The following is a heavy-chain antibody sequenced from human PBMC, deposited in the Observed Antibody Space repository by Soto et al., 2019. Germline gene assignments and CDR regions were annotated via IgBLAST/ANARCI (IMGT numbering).Heavy chain of an antibody. V-gene: IGHV3-23*01. CDR2: ISGSGGST. CDR3: ATTHYYYDSSGYYRDFDY. D-gene: IGHD3-22*01. CDR1: GFTFSSYA. J-gene: IGHJ4*02. Sequence: PGGSLRLSCAASGFTFSSYAMSWVRQAPGKGLEWVSAISGSGGSTYYADSVKGRFTISRDNSKNTLYLQMNSLRAEDTAVYYCATTHYYYDSSGYYRDFDYWGQGTLVTVSS.